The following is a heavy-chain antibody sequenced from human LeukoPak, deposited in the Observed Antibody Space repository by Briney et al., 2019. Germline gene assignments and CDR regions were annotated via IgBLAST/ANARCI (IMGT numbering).Heavy chain of an antibody. CDR2: FDPEDGET. V-gene: IGHV1-24*01. CDR3: ARERCIVGATFLLFDI. Sequence: ASVKVSCKVSGYTLTELSMHWVRQAPGKGLEWMGCFDPEDGETIYAQKFQSRVTMTEVTSTATADMELSSLRSEDTAVYYCARERCIVGATFLLFDIWGQGTMVTVSS. D-gene: IGHD1-26*01. CDR1: GYTLTELS. J-gene: IGHJ3*02.